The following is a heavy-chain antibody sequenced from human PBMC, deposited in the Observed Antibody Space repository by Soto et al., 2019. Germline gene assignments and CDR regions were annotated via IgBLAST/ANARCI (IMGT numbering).Heavy chain of an antibody. J-gene: IGHJ4*02. CDR1: GFTFSNYG. D-gene: IGHD2-15*01. Sequence: QVQLVESGGGVVQPGRSLRLSCAGSGFTFSNYGLHWVRQTPGKGLEWVAFISHDGSNKYYADSVKGRFTISRDSSKSTLYLQVDSLRVEVTAVYYCAKDGAPRYCSGRSCHPAGAYWGQGTMVTVSS. V-gene: IGHV3-30*18. CDR2: ISHDGSNK. CDR3: AKDGAPRYCSGRSCHPAGAY.